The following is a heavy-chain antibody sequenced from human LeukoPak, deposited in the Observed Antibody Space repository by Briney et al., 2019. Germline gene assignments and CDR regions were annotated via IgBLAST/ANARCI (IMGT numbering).Heavy chain of an antibody. J-gene: IGHJ4*02. CDR1: GFTFSSYA. Sequence: GGPLRLSCPASGFTFSSYAMSWVRLAPGKGLEWASTISGSGDTTYYADSVRGRFTISRDNSKNTLYLQMNSLRAENTAVYYCARTPQKYCSSTTCYPGYWGQGTLVTVPS. V-gene: IGHV3-23*01. CDR3: ARTPQKYCSSTTCYPGY. CDR2: ISGSGDTT. D-gene: IGHD2-2*01.